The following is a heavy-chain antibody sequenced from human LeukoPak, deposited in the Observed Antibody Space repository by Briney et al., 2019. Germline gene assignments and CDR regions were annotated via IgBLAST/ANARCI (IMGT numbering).Heavy chain of an antibody. Sequence: ASVKVSCKASGYTFTSYYMHWVRQAPGQGLEWMGIINPSGGSTSYAQKFQGRVTMTRDTSTSTVYMELSSLRSEDTAVYYCARDRDSSEWLIPAEFDYWGQGTLVTVSS. CDR1: GYTFTSYY. CDR3: ARDRDSSEWLIPAEFDY. CDR2: INPSGGST. J-gene: IGHJ4*02. D-gene: IGHD3-3*01. V-gene: IGHV1-46*01.